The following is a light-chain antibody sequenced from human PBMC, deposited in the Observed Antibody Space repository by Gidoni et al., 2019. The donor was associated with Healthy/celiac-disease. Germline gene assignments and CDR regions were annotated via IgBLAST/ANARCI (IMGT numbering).Light chain of an antibody. CDR1: QSISSY. CDR3: QQSYSTPT. Sequence: DIQMTQSPSSLSASVGDRVTITCRASQSISSYLNWYQQKPGKAPKLLIYAASSLQSGVPSRFRGSGSGTDFTLTIRSLQPDDFATYYCQQSYSTPTFGQGTKVEIK. J-gene: IGKJ1*01. CDR2: AAS. V-gene: IGKV1-39*01.